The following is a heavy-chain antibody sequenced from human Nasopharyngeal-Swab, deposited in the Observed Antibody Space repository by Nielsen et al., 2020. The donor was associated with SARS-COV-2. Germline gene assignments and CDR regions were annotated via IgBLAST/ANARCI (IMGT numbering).Heavy chain of an antibody. Sequence: GESLKISCAASGFTFSSYGMHWVRQAPGKGLEWVAVISYDGSNKYYADSVKGRFTISRDNSKNTLDLQMNSLRAEDTAVYYCAKDFFGDYEQSGHYYYYGMDVWGQGTTVTVSS. J-gene: IGHJ6*02. V-gene: IGHV3-30*18. CDR2: ISYDGSNK. CDR3: AKDFFGDYEQSGHYYYYGMDV. D-gene: IGHD4-17*01. CDR1: GFTFSSYG.